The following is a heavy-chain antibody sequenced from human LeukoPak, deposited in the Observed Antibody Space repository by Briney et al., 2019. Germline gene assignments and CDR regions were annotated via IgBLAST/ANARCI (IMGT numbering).Heavy chain of an antibody. CDR1: GYTFTGYY. CDR2: INPNSGGT. V-gene: IGHV1-2*02. CDR3: ASGYYDSSGYYFLQFCTY. Sequence: EASVKVSCKASGYTFTGYYMHWVRQAPGQGLEWMGWINPNSGGTNYAQKFQGRVTMTRDTSISTAYMELSRLRSDDTAVYYCASGYYDSSGYYFLQFCTYWGQGTLVTVSS. J-gene: IGHJ4*02. D-gene: IGHD3-22*01.